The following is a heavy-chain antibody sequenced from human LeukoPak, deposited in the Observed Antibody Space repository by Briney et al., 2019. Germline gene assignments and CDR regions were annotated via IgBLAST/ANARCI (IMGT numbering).Heavy chain of an antibody. CDR2: IRSDGSNK. V-gene: IGHV3-30*02. D-gene: IGHD2-21*01. CDR1: GFSFSSYG. J-gene: IGHJ5*02. CDR3: ARGVKIGPKIGPWFDP. Sequence: PGGSLRLSCAGSGFSFSSYGMHWVRQAPGKGLEWMAFIRSDGSNKYYADSVKGRFTISRDNAKNSLYLQMNSLRAEDTAVYYCARGVKIGPKIGPWFDPWGQGTLVTVSS.